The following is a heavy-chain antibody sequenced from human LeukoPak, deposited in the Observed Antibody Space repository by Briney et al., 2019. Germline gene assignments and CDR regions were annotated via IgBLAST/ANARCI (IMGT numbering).Heavy chain of an antibody. CDR3: ARASPAAYYDILGYIDY. CDR2: IYHSGST. D-gene: IGHD3-9*01. J-gene: IGHJ4*02. V-gene: IGHV4-34*01. Sequence: SETLSLTCAVYGGSFSGYYWSWIRQPPGKGLEWIGYIYHSGSTYYNPSLKSRVTISVDRSKNQFSLKLSSVTAADTAVYYCARASPAAYYDILGYIDYWGQGTLVTVSS. CDR1: GGSFSGYY.